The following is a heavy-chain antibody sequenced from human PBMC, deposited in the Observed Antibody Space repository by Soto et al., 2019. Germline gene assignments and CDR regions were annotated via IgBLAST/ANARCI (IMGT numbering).Heavy chain of an antibody. D-gene: IGHD2-21*01. Sequence: DVQLVESGGTLVQPGGSLRLSCAASGFTFSTYWMHWVRQVPGKGLVWVAGMKSDGTITHHADSVKGRFTISRDNVKNRLSLPMNGLRAEDTAVGSCTRRSGDHVAVVSGGVDVWGRGTTFPVSS. CDR2: MKSDGTIT. V-gene: IGHV3-74*01. CDR1: GFTFSTYW. J-gene: IGHJ6*02. CDR3: TRRSGDHVAVVSGGVDV.